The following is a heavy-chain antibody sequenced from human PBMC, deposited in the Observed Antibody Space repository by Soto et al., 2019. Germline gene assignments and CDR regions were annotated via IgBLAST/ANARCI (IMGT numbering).Heavy chain of an antibody. CDR1: GYTFTSYA. V-gene: IGHV1-3*01. J-gene: IGHJ4*02. D-gene: IGHD2-21*02. CDR3: ARSIVVLTSLDY. CDR2: INAGNGNT. Sequence: ASVKVSCKASGYTFTSYAMHWVRQAPGQRLEWMGWINAGNGNTKYSQKFQGRVTITRDTSASTAYMELSSLRSEDTAAYDVARSIVVLTSLDYWGQGTLVPVSS.